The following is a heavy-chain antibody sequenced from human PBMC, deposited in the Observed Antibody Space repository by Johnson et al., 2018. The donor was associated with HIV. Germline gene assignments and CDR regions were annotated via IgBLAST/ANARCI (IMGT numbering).Heavy chain of an antibody. CDR1: GFTFSSYG. CDR3: ARDIFYTDTAFDI. V-gene: IGHV3-20*04. Sequence: MLLVESGGGVVQPGGSLRLSCAASGFTFSSYGMHWVRQAPGKGLEWVSGINWNGGSTGYADSVKGRFTISRDNAKNSLYLQMNSLRAEDTALYYCARDIFYTDTAFDIWGQGTMVTVSS. CDR2: INWNGGST. J-gene: IGHJ3*02.